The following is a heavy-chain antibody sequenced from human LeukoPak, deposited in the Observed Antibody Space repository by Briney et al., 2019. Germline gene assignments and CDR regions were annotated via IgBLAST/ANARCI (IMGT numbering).Heavy chain of an antibody. V-gene: IGHV4-34*01. D-gene: IGHD2-2*01. CDR3: ARGAAGYCSSTSCRASFWDY. CDR1: GGSFSGYY. CDR2: INHNGST. J-gene: IGHJ4*02. Sequence: SETLSLTCAVYGGSFSGYYWSRIRQPPGKGLEWIGEINHNGSTNYNPSLKSRVTISVDTSKNQFSLKLSSVTAADTAVYYCARGAAGYCSSTSCRASFWDYWGQGTLVTVSS.